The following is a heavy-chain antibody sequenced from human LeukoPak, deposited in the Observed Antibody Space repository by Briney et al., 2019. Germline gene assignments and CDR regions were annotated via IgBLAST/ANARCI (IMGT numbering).Heavy chain of an antibody. V-gene: IGHV4-59*12. CDR2: IYYSGST. D-gene: IGHD1-14*01. CDR1: GGSISSYY. Sequence: PSETLSLTCTVSGGSISSYYWSWIRQPPGKGLEWIGYIYYSGSTNYNPSLKSRVTISVDTSKNQFSLQLNSVTPEDTAVYYCARDTAEDYYYYYMDVWGKGTTVTVSS. J-gene: IGHJ6*03. CDR3: ARDTAEDYYYYYMDV.